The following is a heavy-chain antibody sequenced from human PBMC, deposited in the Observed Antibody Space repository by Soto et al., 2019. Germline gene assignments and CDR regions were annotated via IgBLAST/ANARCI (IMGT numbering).Heavy chain of an antibody. Sequence: QGQLVQSGAEVQKPGASVKVSCKASGDTFTSYGISWVRQAPGQGLELMGWISAYNGNTKYAQKLQGRVTMTTDTYTSTAYMELRSLRSDDTAGYYCAREPNYFDYWGQGTMVTVSS. CDR3: AREPNYFDY. CDR2: ISAYNGNT. J-gene: IGHJ4*02. CDR1: GDTFTSYG. V-gene: IGHV1-18*01.